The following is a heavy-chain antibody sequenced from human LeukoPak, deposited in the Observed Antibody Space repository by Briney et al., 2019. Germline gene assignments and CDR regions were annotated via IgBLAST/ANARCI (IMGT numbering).Heavy chain of an antibody. Sequence: GGSLRLSCAASGFTFSSYSMNWVRQAPGKGLEWVSSISSSSSYIYYADSVKGRFTISRDNAKNSLYLQMNSLRAEDTAVYYCARGYCSSTSCLYYFDYWGQGTLATVSS. D-gene: IGHD2-2*01. CDR2: ISSSSSYI. V-gene: IGHV3-21*01. J-gene: IGHJ4*02. CDR1: GFTFSSYS. CDR3: ARGYCSSTSCLYYFDY.